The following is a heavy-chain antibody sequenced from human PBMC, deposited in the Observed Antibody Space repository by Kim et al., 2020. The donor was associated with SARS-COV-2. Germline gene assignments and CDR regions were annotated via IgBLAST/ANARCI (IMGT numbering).Heavy chain of an antibody. J-gene: IGHJ4*02. CDR3: ARDYYTAMVELGY. V-gene: IGHV1-18*01. Sequence: YAKKRQGRVTMTTDTSTGTAYMELRSLRSDDTAVYYCARDYYTAMVELGYWGQGTLVTVSS. D-gene: IGHD5-18*01.